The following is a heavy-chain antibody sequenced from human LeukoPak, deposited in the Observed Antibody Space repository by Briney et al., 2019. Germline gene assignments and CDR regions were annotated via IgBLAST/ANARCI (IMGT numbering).Heavy chain of an antibody. V-gene: IGHV1-18*01. D-gene: IGHD2-2*01. J-gene: IGHJ4*02. CDR1: GYTFLTYG. Sequence: ASVKVSCKASGYTFLTYGITWVRQAPGQGLEWMGWISAYNGDTNYAQKLQGRVTMTTDTSTSTAYMELRSLRSDDTAVYYCARGGYCSSTSCYAAFDSWGQGTLVTVPS. CDR3: ARGGYCSSTSCYAAFDS. CDR2: ISAYNGDT.